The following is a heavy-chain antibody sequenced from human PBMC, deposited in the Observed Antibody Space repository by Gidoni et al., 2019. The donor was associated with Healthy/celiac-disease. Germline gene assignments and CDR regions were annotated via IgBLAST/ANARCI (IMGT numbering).Heavy chain of an antibody. V-gene: IGHV4-34*01. CDR3: ARGDVSNDFWSGGLFDY. Sequence: QVQLQQWGAGLLKPSETLSLTCAAYGGSFSGYYWSWIRQPPGKGLEWIGEINHSGSTNYNPSLKSRVTISVDTSKNQFSLKLSSVTAADTAVYYCARGDVSNDFWSGGLFDYWGQGTLVTVSS. D-gene: IGHD3-3*01. J-gene: IGHJ4*02. CDR1: GGSFSGYY. CDR2: INHSGST.